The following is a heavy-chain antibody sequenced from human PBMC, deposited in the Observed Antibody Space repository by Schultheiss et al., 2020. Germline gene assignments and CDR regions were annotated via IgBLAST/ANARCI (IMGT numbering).Heavy chain of an antibody. CDR1: GGSISSGGYS. CDR3: ARDWGSSGFYGHFDL. J-gene: IGHJ2*01. Sequence: SETLSLTCAVSGGSISSGGYSWSWIRQPPGKGLEWIGYIYYSGSTYYNPSLKSRVTISVDTSKNQFSLKLSSVTAADTAVYYCARDWGSSGFYGHFDLWGRGTLGTVSS. V-gene: IGHV4-31*11. CDR2: IYYSGST. D-gene: IGHD3-22*01.